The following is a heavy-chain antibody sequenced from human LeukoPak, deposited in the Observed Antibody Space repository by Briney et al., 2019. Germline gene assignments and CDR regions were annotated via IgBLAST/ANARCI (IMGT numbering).Heavy chain of an antibody. CDR1: GYTFTGYY. J-gene: IGHJ4*02. Sequence: ASVKVSCKASGYTFTGYYMHWVRQAPGQGLEWMGWINPNSGGTNYAQKFQGRVTMTRDTSISTAYMELSRLRSDDTAVYYCARAVSTSHFFDYWGQGTLVTVSS. CDR3: ARAVSTSHFFDY. D-gene: IGHD2-2*01. V-gene: IGHV1-2*02. CDR2: INPNSGGT.